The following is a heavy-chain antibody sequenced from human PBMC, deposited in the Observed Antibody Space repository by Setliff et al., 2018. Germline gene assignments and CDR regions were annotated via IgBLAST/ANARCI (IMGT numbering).Heavy chain of an antibody. Sequence: SETLSLTCAVYGGSLSGYYWTWIRQPPGKGLEWIGEIDHSGRTNYNPSLRSRVTISLDTSKQQFSLNLISVTAADTAVYYCARGRMRGSCSGPSCTYDPFDIWGQGTPVTVSS. CDR2: IDHSGRT. CDR3: ARGRMRGSCSGPSCTYDPFDI. J-gene: IGHJ3*02. V-gene: IGHV4-34*01. D-gene: IGHD2-2*01. CDR1: GGSLSGYY.